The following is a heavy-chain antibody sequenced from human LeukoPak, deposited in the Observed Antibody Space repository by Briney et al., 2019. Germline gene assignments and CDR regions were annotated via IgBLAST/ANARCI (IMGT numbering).Heavy chain of an antibody. CDR1: GGSICSYY. D-gene: IGHD6-13*01. J-gene: IGHJ5*02. CDR2: IYYSGST. CDR3: ARAIDAELSIAAAADP. V-gene: IGHV4-59*01. Sequence: SETLSLTCTVSGGSICSYYWSWIRQPPGKGLEWFGYIYYSGSTNYNPSLKSRVTISVDTSKNQFSLKLSSVTAADTAVYYCARAIDAELSIAAAADPWGQGTLVTVSS.